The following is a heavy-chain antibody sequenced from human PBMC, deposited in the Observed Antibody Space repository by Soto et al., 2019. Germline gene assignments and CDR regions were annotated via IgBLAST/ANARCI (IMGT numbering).Heavy chain of an antibody. CDR1: GFTFDDYT. CDR2: ISWDGGFT. V-gene: IGHV3-43*01. J-gene: IGHJ6*02. Sequence: GGSLRLSCAASGFTFDDYTMHWVRQAPGKGLEWVSLISWDGGFTYYADSLKGRFTISRDNSKNSLYLQMNSLRTEDTALYYCVRDLVKYVFWSGYTPKGRYYYYGMDVWGQGTTVTVSS. D-gene: IGHD3-3*01. CDR3: VRDLVKYVFWSGYTPKGRYYYYGMDV.